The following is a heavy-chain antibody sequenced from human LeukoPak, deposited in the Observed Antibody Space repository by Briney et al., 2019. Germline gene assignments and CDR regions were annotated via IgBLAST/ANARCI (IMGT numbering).Heavy chain of an antibody. CDR1: GYTFTAYY. CDR2: ISPYTGGT. J-gene: IGHJ4*02. V-gene: IGHV1-2*02. CDR3: ATTPGFDKQGYFDY. Sequence: ASVKVSCKASGYTFTAYYIHWVRQAPGQGLEWMGWISPYTGGTNYAQKFQGRVTMTEDTSTDTAYMELSSLRSEDTAVYYCATTPGFDKQGYFDYWGQGTLVTVSS. D-gene: IGHD1/OR15-1a*01.